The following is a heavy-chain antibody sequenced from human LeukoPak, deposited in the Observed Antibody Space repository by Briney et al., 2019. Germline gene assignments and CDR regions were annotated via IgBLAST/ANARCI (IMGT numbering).Heavy chain of an antibody. D-gene: IGHD3-22*01. Sequence: PGGSLRLSCAASGFTFSSYSMNWVRQAPGKGPEWVSYISSSRSTIYYADSVKGRFTISRDNAKNSLYLQMNSLRAEDTAVYYCATYSSLNRREFQYWGQGTLLTVSS. CDR3: ATYSSLNRREFQY. CDR1: GFTFSSYS. J-gene: IGHJ1*01. CDR2: ISSSRSTI. V-gene: IGHV3-48*04.